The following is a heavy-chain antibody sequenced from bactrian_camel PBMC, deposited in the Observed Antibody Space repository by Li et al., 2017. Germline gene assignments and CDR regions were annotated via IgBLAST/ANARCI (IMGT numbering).Heavy chain of an antibody. Sequence: DVQLVESGGGSVQAGGSLKLSCVVSGYNTYYMAWFSQAPGKEREGVAAMRIGNGFTDYSDSVKGRSTISQDNAKNTVYLQMNSLKPEDTAMYYCAARGPYCYTKLSVADFTYWGQGTQVTVS. D-gene: IGHD2*01. CDR3: AARGPYCYTKLSVADFTY. J-gene: IGHJ6*01. CDR2: MRIGNGFT. V-gene: IGHV3S40*01. CDR1: GYNTYY.